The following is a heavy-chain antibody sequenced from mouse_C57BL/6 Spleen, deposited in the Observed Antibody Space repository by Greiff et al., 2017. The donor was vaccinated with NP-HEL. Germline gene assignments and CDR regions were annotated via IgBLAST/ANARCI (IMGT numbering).Heavy chain of an antibody. D-gene: IGHD1-1*01. Sequence: QVQLQQSGAELVKPGASVKISCKASGYAFSSYWMNWVKQRPGKGLEWIGQIYPGDGDTNYNGKFKGKATLTADKSSSTAYMQLSSLTSEDSAVYFCARWDYYYGSSYDAYWGQGTLVTVSA. V-gene: IGHV1-80*01. CDR1: GYAFSSYW. CDR3: ARWDYYYGSSYDAY. CDR2: IYPGDGDT. J-gene: IGHJ3*01.